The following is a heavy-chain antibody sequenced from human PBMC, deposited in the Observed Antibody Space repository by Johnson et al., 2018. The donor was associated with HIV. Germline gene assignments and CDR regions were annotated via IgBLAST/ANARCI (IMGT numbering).Heavy chain of an antibody. J-gene: IGHJ3*02. D-gene: IGHD3-22*01. V-gene: IGHV3-13*01. CDR1: GFNFSSYA. CDR2: IGTAGDT. Sequence: VQLVESGGGLVQPGGSLRLSCAASGFNFSSYAMHWVRQATGKGLEWVSAIGTAGDTSYPGSVKGRFTISRENAKNSLYLQMNSLRAGDTAVYYCARGSSYYYDSSGSDAFDIWGQGTMVTVSS. CDR3: ARGSSYYYDSSGSDAFDI.